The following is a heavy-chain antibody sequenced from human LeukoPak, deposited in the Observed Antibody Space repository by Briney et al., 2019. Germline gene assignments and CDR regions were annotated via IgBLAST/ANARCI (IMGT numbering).Heavy chain of an antibody. CDR1: GYTFIGYY. CDR2: ISPNSGDT. V-gene: IGHV1-2*02. J-gene: IGHJ4*02. CDR3: ARGVYYGSGSYSDF. Sequence: ASMKVSCKASGYTFIGYYMHWVRQAPGQGLEWMGWISPNSGDTNYSQKFQGRVTITRDTSITTTYMELSRLRSDDTAVYYCARGVYYGSGSYSDFWGQGTLVTVSS. D-gene: IGHD3-10*01.